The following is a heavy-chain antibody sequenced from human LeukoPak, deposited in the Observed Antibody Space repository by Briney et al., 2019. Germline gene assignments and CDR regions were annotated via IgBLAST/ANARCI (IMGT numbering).Heavy chain of an antibody. CDR1: GYIFDTYA. D-gene: IGHD2-15*01. J-gene: IGHJ5*02. CDR3: ARVWIVAGRDWSDP. V-gene: IGHV1-18*04. CDR2: ISAYNGNT. Sequence: GASVKVSCKASGYIFDTYAISWVRQAPGQGLEWMGWISAYNGNTNYAQKFQGRVTMTTDASTSTAYMEFRSLRSDDTAVYYCARVWIVAGRDWSDPWGQGTLVTVSS.